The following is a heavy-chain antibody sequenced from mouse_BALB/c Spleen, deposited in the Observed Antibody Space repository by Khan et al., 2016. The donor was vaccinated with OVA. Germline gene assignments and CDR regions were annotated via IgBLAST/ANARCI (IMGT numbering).Heavy chain of an antibody. CDR1: GYTFTDFT. J-gene: IGHJ3*01. CDR3: TRGGGGNRFAY. CDR2: ISTYYGDA. V-gene: IGHV1S137*01. Sequence: QVQLKQSGAELVRPGVSVKISCKGSGYTFTDFTMHWVKQSHAMSLEWIGVISTYYGDATCNQKFKDKATMTVDKSSSTAYMELARLTSEDSAIXYCTRGGGGNRFAYWGQGTLVTVSA.